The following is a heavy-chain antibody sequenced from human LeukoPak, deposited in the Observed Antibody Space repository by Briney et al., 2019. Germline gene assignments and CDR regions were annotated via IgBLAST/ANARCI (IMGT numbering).Heavy chain of an antibody. CDR2: IYATGST. CDR3: ARHGSVRSPLGP. V-gene: IGHV4-4*09. J-gene: IGHJ5*02. Sequence: SETLSLTCTVSGGSISSYYWSWIRQPPGKGLEWIGYIYATGSTNYNPSLKSRVNISVDTFKNPFSLNLRYVTAADTDVYYCARHGSVRSPLGPWGQGTLVTVSS. CDR1: GGSISSYY. D-gene: IGHD3-10*01.